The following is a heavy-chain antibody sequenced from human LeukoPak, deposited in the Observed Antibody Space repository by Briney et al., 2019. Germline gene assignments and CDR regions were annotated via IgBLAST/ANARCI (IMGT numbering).Heavy chain of an antibody. D-gene: IGHD3-22*01. CDR3: ARAQGYYGNFDY. Sequence: PSETLSLTCTASGGSISSYYWSWIRQPPGKGLEWIGYIYYSGSTNYNPSLKSRVTISVDTSKNQFSLKLSSVTAADTAVYYCARAQGYYGNFDYWGQGTLVTVSS. J-gene: IGHJ4*02. CDR1: GGSISSYY. V-gene: IGHV4-59*01. CDR2: IYYSGST.